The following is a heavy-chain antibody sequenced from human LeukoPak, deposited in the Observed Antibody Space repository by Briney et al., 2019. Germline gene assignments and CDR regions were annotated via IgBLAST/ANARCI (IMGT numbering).Heavy chain of an antibody. J-gene: IGHJ5*02. D-gene: IGHD6-19*01. CDR3: AREWEDREAVAGENWFDP. CDR2: INPSGGST. CDR1: GYTFTSYY. V-gene: IGHV1-46*01. Sequence: GASVKVSCKASGYTFTSYYMHWVRQAPGQGLEWMGIINPSGGSTSYAQKFQGRVTMTRDTSISTAYMELSRLRSDDTAVYYCAREWEDREAVAGENWFDPWGQGTLVTVSS.